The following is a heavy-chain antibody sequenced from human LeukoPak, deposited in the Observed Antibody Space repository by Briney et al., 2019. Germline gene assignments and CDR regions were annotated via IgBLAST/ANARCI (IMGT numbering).Heavy chain of an antibody. CDR2: IYHSGST. Sequence: SETLSLTCTVSGDSISSYYWSWIRQPPGKGLELIGYIYHSGSTNYNPSLKSRVTISADTSKDQFSLKLASVTAAATAVYYCATGYSSTWYYSDYWGQGTLVPVSS. CDR3: ATGYSSTWYYSDY. J-gene: IGHJ4*02. D-gene: IGHD6-13*01. CDR1: GDSISSYY. V-gene: IGHV4-59*12.